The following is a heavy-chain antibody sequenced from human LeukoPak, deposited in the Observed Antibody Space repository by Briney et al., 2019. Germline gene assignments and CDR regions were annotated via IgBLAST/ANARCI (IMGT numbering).Heavy chain of an antibody. CDR2: ISGSGGST. V-gene: IGHV3-23*01. Sequence: GGSLRLSCAASGFTFSSYAMSWVRQAPGKGLEGGSAISGSGGSTYYADSVKGRFTISRDNSKNTLYLQMNSLRAEDTAVYYCAKRGSKDYFDYWGQGTLVTVSS. D-gene: IGHD3-10*01. CDR3: AKRGSKDYFDY. J-gene: IGHJ4*02. CDR1: GFTFSSYA.